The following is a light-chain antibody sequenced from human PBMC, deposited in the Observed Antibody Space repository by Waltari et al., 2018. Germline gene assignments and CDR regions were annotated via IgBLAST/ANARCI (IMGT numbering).Light chain of an antibody. V-gene: IGLV2-14*03. J-gene: IGLJ2*01. Sequence: QSALTQPASVSGSPGQSITISCTGTSSDIGDYNYVSWYQEHPGKAPKLMIYDVSNRPSGVSNRFSCSKSGNTASRTISGLQAEDEGHYYCSSYASSTTVLFGGGTKLTVL. CDR1: SSDIGDYNY. CDR3: SSYASSTTVL. CDR2: DVS.